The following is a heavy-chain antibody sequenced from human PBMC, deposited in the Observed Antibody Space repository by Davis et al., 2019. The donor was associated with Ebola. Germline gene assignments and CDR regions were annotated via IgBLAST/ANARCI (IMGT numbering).Heavy chain of an antibody. CDR1: GFTFSTCA. J-gene: IGHJ4*02. CDR2: IWPDGRSH. Sequence: GESLKLSCAASGFTFSTCAMHWVRQAPGKGLEWVALIWPDGRSHKYADSVQGRFSISRDNSKSTLYLQMNTLKVEDTAVYYCASGPSDYYSLPPQDYWGQGTRVTVSS. V-gene: IGHV3-33*01. D-gene: IGHD3-10*01. CDR3: ASGPSDYYSLPPQDY.